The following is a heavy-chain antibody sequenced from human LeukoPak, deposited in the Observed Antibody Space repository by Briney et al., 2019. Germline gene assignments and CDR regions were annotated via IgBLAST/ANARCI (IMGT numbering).Heavy chain of an antibody. Sequence: GASVKVSCKASGGTFSSYAISWVRQAPGQGLEWMGGIIPIFGTANYAQKFQGRVTITADESTSTAYMKLSSLRSEDTAVYYCARVAYYYDRQFDYWGQGTLVTVSS. CDR3: ARVAYYYDRQFDY. J-gene: IGHJ4*02. D-gene: IGHD3-22*01. CDR2: IIPIFGTA. V-gene: IGHV1-69*01. CDR1: GGTFSSYA.